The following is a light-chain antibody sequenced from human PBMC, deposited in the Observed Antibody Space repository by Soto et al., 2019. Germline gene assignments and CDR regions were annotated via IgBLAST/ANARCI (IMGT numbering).Light chain of an antibody. CDR3: QHYKNYPWT. J-gene: IGKJ1*01. CDR2: GAS. V-gene: IGKV1-8*01. CDR1: QDVGRN. Sequence: AIRMPQSPSSLSASAGDRVAIACWASQDVGRNLAWYQKKPGQAPKLLIYGASTLQSGVPSRFSGGGSGTDFTLTISCLQSEDFETYYCQHYKNYPWTFGQGTKVEIK.